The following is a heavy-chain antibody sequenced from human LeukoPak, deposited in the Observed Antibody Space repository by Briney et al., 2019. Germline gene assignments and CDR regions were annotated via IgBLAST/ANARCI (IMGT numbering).Heavy chain of an antibody. CDR3: ARARVREVSRDDAFDI. Sequence: GGSLRLSCAASGFTFSSYWMSWVRQAPGKGLEWVANIKQDGSEKCYVDSVKGRFTISRDNARNSLYLQMNSLRAEDTAVYYCARARVREVSRDDAFDIWGQGTMVTVSS. V-gene: IGHV3-7*01. CDR2: IKQDGSEK. D-gene: IGHD3-10*02. CDR1: GFTFSSYW. J-gene: IGHJ3*02.